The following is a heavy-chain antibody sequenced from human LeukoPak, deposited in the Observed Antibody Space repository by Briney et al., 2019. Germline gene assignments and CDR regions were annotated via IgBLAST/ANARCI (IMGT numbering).Heavy chain of an antibody. Sequence: PGGSLRLSCATSGFTFSDYAMHWVRQAPGKGLEWVALITYDDGRRQYYADAGKGRFTISRDNSENTLSLQMNSLRNDDTAVYYCAREERGHLVGYWGQGTLV. V-gene: IGHV3-30*04. CDR3: AREERGHLVGY. D-gene: IGHD6-6*01. J-gene: IGHJ4*02. CDR2: ITYDDGRRQ. CDR1: GFTFSDYA.